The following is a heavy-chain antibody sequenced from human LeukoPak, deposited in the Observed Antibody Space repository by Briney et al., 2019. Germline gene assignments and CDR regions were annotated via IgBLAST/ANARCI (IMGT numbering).Heavy chain of an antibody. CDR1: GFTFRSYW. CDR3: ARDASALH. CDR2: IKQDGSEK. V-gene: IGHV3-7*01. J-gene: IGHJ4*02. D-gene: IGHD3-3*01. Sequence: GGSLRLSCAASGFTFRSYWMSWVRQAPGKGLEWVANIKQDGSEKYYVDSVKGRFTISRDNAKNSVYLQMNSLRVDDTAVYYCARDASALHWGQGARVTVSS.